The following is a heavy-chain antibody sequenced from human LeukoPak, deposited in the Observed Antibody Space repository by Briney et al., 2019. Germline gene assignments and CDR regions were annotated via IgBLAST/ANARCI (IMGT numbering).Heavy chain of an antibody. CDR2: ISSSSTFI. D-gene: IGHD2-2*01. J-gene: IGHJ4*02. Sequence: PGGSLRLSCAASGFTFSIYTVNWVRQAPGKGLEWVSSISSSSTFIYYADSVKGRFTISRDNAKNSLFLQMNSLRAEDTAVYYCSRDLSSSALDYWGQGTLVTVSS. V-gene: IGHV3-21*01. CDR1: GFTFSIYT. CDR3: SRDLSSSALDY.